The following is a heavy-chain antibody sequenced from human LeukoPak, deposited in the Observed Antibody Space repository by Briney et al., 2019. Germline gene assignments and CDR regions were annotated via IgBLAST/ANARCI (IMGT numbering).Heavy chain of an antibody. Sequence: GGSLRLSCAVSGFTLTPYMMIWVRQAPGEGLEWVANMRSDGSATFYADSVKGRFTISRDNAKNSLYLQMNSLRAEDTAVYFCVRDNNFVLDYWGQGILVTVSS. CDR2: MRSDGSAT. V-gene: IGHV3-7*01. CDR3: VRDNNFVLDY. J-gene: IGHJ4*02. D-gene: IGHD3-10*02. CDR1: GFTLTPYM.